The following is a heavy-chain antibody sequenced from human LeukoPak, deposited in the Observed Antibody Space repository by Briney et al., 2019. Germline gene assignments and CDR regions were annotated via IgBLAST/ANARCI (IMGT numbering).Heavy chain of an antibody. D-gene: IGHD3-22*01. Sequence: GGSLRLSCAASGFTFSSYAMHWVRQAPGKGLEWVAVISYDGSNKYYADPVKGRFTISRDNSKNTLYLQMNSLRAEDTAVYYCARSSGYYYYFDYWGQGTLVTVSS. CDR2: ISYDGSNK. CDR1: GFTFSSYA. V-gene: IGHV3-30-3*01. J-gene: IGHJ4*02. CDR3: ARSSGYYYYFDY.